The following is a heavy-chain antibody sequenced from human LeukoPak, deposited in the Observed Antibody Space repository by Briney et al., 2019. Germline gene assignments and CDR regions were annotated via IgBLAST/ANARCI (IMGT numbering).Heavy chain of an antibody. J-gene: IGHJ6*03. CDR2: INHSGST. CDR3: ARTADYYDSSGYYYYYMDV. D-gene: IGHD3-22*01. Sequence: PSETLSLTCAVYGGSFSGYYWSWIRQPPGKGLEWIGEINHSGSTNYNPSLKSRVTISVDTSKNQFSLKLSSVTAADTAVYYCARTADYYDSSGYYYYYMDVWGKGTTVTVSS. V-gene: IGHV4-34*01. CDR1: GGSFSGYY.